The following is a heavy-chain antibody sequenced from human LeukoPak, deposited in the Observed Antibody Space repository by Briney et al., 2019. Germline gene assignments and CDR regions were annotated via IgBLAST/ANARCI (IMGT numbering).Heavy chain of an antibody. CDR1: GGTFSTYA. D-gene: IGHD6-13*01. Sequence: SVKVSCKASGGTFSTYAISWVRQAPGQGLEWVGRIVPILGTANYAQNFPGRVTITADRSTTTDYMEMSSLRSEDTAVYYCARVPQGSSWPYYFDYWGQGTLVTVSS. CDR3: ARVPQGSSWPYYFDY. V-gene: IGHV1-69*04. J-gene: IGHJ4*02. CDR2: IVPILGTA.